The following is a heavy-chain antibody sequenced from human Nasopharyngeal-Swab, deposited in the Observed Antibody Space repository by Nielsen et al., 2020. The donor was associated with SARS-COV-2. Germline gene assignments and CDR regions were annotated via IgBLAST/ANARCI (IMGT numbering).Heavy chain of an antibody. CDR3: AKDLGVESPLWFDY. V-gene: IGHV3-23*01. Sequence: GESLKISCTASGFTFSSYSMRWVRQAPGKGLEWVSAISGSGGSTYYAESVKGRFTISRDNSKNTLYLQMSSLRAEDTAIYYCAKDLGVESPLWFDYWGQGTLLTVSS. J-gene: IGHJ4*02. CDR2: ISGSGGST. D-gene: IGHD4-23*01. CDR1: GFTFSSYS.